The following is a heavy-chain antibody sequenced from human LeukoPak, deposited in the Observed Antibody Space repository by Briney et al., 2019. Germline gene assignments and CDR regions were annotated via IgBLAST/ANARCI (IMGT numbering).Heavy chain of an antibody. Sequence: GASVKVSCKASGYTFTSYDINWVRQATGQGREWMGWMNPNSGNTGYAQKFQGRVTMTRNTSISTAYMELSSLRSEDTAVYYCARAGGYCGRISCPYYFDYWGQGSLVAVSS. CDR1: GYTFTSYD. CDR3: ARAGGYCGRISCPYYFDY. V-gene: IGHV1-8*01. CDR2: MNPNSGNT. D-gene: IGHD2-15*01. J-gene: IGHJ4*02.